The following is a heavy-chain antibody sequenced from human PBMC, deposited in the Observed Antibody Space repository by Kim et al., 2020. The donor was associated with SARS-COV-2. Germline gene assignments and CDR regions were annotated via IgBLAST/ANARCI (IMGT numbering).Heavy chain of an antibody. CDR3: AKDTKGATINPYDY. CDR1: GFTFSSYA. CDR2: ISGSGGST. J-gene: IGHJ4*02. Sequence: GGSLRLSCAASGFTFSSYAMSWVRQAPGKGLEWVSAISGSGGSTYYADSVKGRFTISRDNSKNTLYLQMNSLRAEDTAVYYCAKDTKGATINPYDYWGQGTLVTVSS. V-gene: IGHV3-23*01. D-gene: IGHD5-12*01.